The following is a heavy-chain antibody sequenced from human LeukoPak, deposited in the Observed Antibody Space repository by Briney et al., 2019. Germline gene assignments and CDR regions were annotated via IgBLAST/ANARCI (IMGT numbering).Heavy chain of an antibody. V-gene: IGHV3-21*01. D-gene: IGHD6-19*01. CDR2: ICGGGNYI. CDR1: GFTFSDYC. Sequence: GGSLRLSCAASGFTFSDYCMNWVRQAPGKGLEWVSSICGGGNYIYYADSVRGRFTISRDNAQNSLYLQMNSLRDEDTAVFYCARRTYSSGHYDYWGQGTLVTVSS. J-gene: IGHJ4*02. CDR3: ARRTYSSGHYDY.